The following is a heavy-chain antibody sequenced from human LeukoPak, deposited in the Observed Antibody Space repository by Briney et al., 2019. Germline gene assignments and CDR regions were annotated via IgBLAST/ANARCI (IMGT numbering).Heavy chain of an antibody. J-gene: IGHJ6*02. V-gene: IGHV3-23*01. CDR1: GFTFSSYG. CDR2: ISGSGGST. D-gene: IGHD4-17*01. CDR3: AREPSSYGEDYYYYGMDV. Sequence: GGSLRFSCAASGFTFSSYGMSWVRQAPGKGLEWVSAISGSGGSTYYADSVKGRFTISRDNSKNTLYLQMNSLRAEDTAVYYCAREPSSYGEDYYYYGMDVWGQGTTVTVSS.